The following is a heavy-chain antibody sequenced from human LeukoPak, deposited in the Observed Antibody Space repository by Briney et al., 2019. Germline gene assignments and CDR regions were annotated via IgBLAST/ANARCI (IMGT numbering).Heavy chain of an antibody. CDR3: ARWRSSQFDY. V-gene: IGHV4-59*08. J-gene: IGHJ4*02. CDR1: GGSISSYY. CDR2: IYYSGST. Sequence: SETLSLTCAVSGGSISSYYWSWIRQPPGKGLEWIGYIYYSGSTNYNPSLKSRVTISVDTSKNHFSLKLSSVTAADTAVYYCARWRSSQFDYWGQGTLVTVSS.